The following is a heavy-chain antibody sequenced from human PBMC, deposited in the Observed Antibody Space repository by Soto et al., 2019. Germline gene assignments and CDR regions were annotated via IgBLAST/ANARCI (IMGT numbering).Heavy chain of an antibody. D-gene: IGHD2-15*01. Sequence: HVQLAQSGAEVKQPGSSMKVACKVSGGTFSSKCINWVRQAPGQGLEWVGDISPDFGSGYKSQTFYDRVTLTADESTNRAYMELRRLRSGDTAIYYCTARARYHAFIVGGR. V-gene: IGHV1-69*01. CDR1: GGTFSSKC. J-gene: IGHJ2*01. CDR3: TARARYHAFIV. CDR2: ISPDFGSG.